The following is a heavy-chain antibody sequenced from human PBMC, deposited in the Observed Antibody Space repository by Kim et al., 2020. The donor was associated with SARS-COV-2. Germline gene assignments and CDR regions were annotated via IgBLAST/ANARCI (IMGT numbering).Heavy chain of an antibody. V-gene: IGHV4-39*07. D-gene: IGHD3-10*01. CDR2: IYYSGST. J-gene: IGHJ4*02. CDR1: GGSISSSSYY. CDR3: VRAIIYYFDY. Sequence: SETLSLTCTVSGGSISSSSYYWGWIRQPPGKGLEWIGSIYYSGSTYYNPSLKSRLTISVDTSKNQFSLKLSSVTAADTAVYYCVRAIIYYFDYWGQGTLVTVSS.